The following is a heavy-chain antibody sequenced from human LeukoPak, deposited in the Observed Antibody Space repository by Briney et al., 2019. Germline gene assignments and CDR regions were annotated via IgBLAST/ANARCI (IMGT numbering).Heavy chain of an antibody. J-gene: IGHJ4*02. CDR3: ARENVVVVPRLGIDY. D-gene: IGHD2-2*01. V-gene: IGHV1-46*01. CDR2: INPSGGST. Sequence: ASVKVSCKASGYTFTSYCMHWVRQAPGQGLEWMGIINPSGGSTSYAQKFQGRVTMTRDMSTSTVYMELSSLRSEDTAVYYCARENVVVVPRLGIDYWGQGTLVAVSS. CDR1: GYTFTSYC.